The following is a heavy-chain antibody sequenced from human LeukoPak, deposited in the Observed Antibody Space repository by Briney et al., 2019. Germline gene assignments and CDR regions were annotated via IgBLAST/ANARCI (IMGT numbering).Heavy chain of an antibody. Sequence: GGSLRLSCAASGFTFDDYGMSWVRQAPGKGLEWVSGINWNGGSTGYADSVKGRFTISRDNAKNSLYLQMNSLRAEDTALYYCARDLDTATSGGFDYWGQGTLVTVSS. CDR2: INWNGGST. CDR3: ARDLDTATSGGFDY. D-gene: IGHD5-18*01. V-gene: IGHV3-20*04. CDR1: GFTFDDYG. J-gene: IGHJ4*02.